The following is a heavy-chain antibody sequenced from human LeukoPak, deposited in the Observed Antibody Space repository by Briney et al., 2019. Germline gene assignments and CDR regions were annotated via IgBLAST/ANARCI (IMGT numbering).Heavy chain of an antibody. CDR3: AKDHVDTQLYYYYGMDV. V-gene: IGHV3-30*18. D-gene: IGHD5-18*01. CDR2: ISYDGSNK. CDR1: GFTFSSYG. Sequence: PGGSLRLSCAASGFTFSSYGMHWVCQAPGKGLEWVAVISYDGSNKYYADSVKGRFTISRDNSKNTLYLQMNSLRAEDTAVYYCAKDHVDTQLYYYYGMDVWGQGTTVTVSS. J-gene: IGHJ6*02.